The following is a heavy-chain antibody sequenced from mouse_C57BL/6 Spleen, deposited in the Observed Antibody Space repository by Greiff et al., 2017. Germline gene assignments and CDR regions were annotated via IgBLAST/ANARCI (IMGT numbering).Heavy chain of an antibody. CDR3: ARLRGYYYAMDY. Sequence: EVKLEESGGGLVKPGGSLKLSCAASGFTFSDYGMHWVRQAPEKGLEWVAYISSGSSTIYYADTVKGRFTISRDNAKNTLFLQMTSLRSEDTAMYYCARLRGYYYAMDYWGQGTSVTVSS. CDR1: GFTFSDYG. D-gene: IGHD2-4*01. J-gene: IGHJ4*01. CDR2: ISSGSSTI. V-gene: IGHV5-17*01.